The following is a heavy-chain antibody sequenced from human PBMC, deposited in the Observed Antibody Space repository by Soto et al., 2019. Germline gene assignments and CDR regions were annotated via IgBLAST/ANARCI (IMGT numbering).Heavy chain of an antibody. CDR2: ISPHKGNT. J-gene: IGHJ5*02. CDR1: GYTFITIG. D-gene: IGHD6-19*01. V-gene: IGHV1-18*01. CDR3: ARALHNIAVAASRSDRLDP. Sequence: ASVKVSCKASGYTFITIGISWVRQAPGQGLEWMGWISPHKGNTNYAQNFQGRVTMTTDTSTSTAFLELRSLRSEDTAVYYCARALHNIAVAASRSDRLDPWGQGTLVTVYS.